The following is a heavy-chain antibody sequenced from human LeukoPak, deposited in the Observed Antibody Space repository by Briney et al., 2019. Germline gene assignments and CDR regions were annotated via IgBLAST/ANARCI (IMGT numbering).Heavy chain of an antibody. CDR3: ADGGVADAFDI. V-gene: IGHV3-21*01. CDR1: GFTFSSYS. Sequence: PGGSLRPSCAASGFTFSSYSMNWVRQAPGKGLEWVSSITSSGSYIYYADSVKGRFTISRDNAKNSLYLQMNSLRAEDTAVYYCADGGVADAFDIWGQGTMVTVSS. CDR2: ITSSGSYI. D-gene: IGHD3-3*01. J-gene: IGHJ3*02.